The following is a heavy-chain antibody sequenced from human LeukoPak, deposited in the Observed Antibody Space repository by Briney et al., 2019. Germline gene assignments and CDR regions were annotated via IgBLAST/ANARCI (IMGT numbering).Heavy chain of an antibody. CDR3: ASRYEVLTGMLADYYYAMDV. D-gene: IGHD3-9*01. J-gene: IGHJ6*02. V-gene: IGHV3-21*01. CDR2: ISISSTYI. CDR1: GFTFTTYT. Sequence: GGSLRLSCAASGFTFTTYTMNWARQAPGKGLEWVSSISISSTYIYYADSVKGRFTISRDNTKNSLYPQMNSLSAEDTAVYYCASRYEVLTGMLADYYYAMDVWGQGTTVTASS.